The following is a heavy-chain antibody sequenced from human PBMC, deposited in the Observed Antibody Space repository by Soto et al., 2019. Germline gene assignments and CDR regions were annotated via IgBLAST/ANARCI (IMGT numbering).Heavy chain of an antibody. Sequence: GESLKISCKGSGYSFTSYWIGWVRQMPGKGLEWMGIIYPGDSDTRYSPSFQGQVTISADKSISTAYLQWSSLKASDTAMYYCATYYYDSSGYYYYFDYWGQGTLVTV. CDR3: ATYYYDSSGYYYYFDY. CDR2: IYPGDSDT. J-gene: IGHJ4*02. V-gene: IGHV5-51*01. CDR1: GYSFTSYW. D-gene: IGHD3-22*01.